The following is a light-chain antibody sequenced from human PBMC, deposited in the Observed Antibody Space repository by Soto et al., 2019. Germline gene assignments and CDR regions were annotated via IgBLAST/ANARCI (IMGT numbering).Light chain of an antibody. Sequence: EIVLTQSPATLSLSPGERATLSCRASQSVSSYLAWYQQKPGQPPRLLIYDASNRATGIPARFSGSGSGTDFTLTISSLDPEDFAVYYCQQRSDWPITFGQGTRLEIK. J-gene: IGKJ5*01. V-gene: IGKV3-11*01. CDR3: QQRSDWPIT. CDR1: QSVSSY. CDR2: DAS.